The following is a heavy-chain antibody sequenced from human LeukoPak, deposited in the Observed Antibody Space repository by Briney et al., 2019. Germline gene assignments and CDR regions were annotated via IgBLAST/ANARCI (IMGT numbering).Heavy chain of an antibody. J-gene: IGHJ4*02. CDR1: GFTFSSYS. CDR2: ISSSSSYI. D-gene: IGHD6-13*01. CDR3: ARSPGIAAEFDY. Sequence: GGSLRLSCAASGFTFSSYSMNWVRQAPGKGLEWVSSISSSSSYIYYADSVKGRFTVSRDNAKNSLYLQMNSLRAEDTAVYYCARSPGIAAEFDYWGQGTLVTVSS. V-gene: IGHV3-21*01.